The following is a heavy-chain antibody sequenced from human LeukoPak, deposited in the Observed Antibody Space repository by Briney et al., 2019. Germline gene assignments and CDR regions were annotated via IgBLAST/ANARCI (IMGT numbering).Heavy chain of an antibody. CDR3: AKDTMVRGVIVYCFDY. V-gene: IGHV3-23*01. CDR1: GFTFSSYG. J-gene: IGHJ4*02. D-gene: IGHD3-10*01. CDR2: ISGSGGST. Sequence: GGSLRLSCAASGFTFSSYGMSWVRQAPGKGLEWVSAISGSGGSTYYAGSVKGRFTISRDNSKNTLYLQMNSLRAEDTAVYYCAKDTMVRGVIVYCFDYWGQGTLVTVSS.